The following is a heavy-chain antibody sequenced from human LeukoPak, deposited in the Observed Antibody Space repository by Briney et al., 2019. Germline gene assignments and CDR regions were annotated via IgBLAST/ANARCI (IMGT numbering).Heavy chain of an antibody. CDR2: IYHRGNT. Sequence: SETLSLTCAVSGGSISGINWWSWVRQPLGKGLECIGEIYHRGNTNCNPSLKSRVTISVDNSKNQFSLNLSSVTAADTAVYYCGRIGYSGYGTVDYWGQGTLVTASS. V-gene: IGHV4-4*02. CDR3: GRIGYSGYGTVDY. D-gene: IGHD5-12*01. J-gene: IGHJ4*02. CDR1: GGSISGINW.